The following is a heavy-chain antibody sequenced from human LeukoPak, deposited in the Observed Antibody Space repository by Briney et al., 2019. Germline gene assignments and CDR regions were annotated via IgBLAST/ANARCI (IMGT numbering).Heavy chain of an antibody. Sequence: PSETLSLTCTVSGGSISSHYWSWIRQPPGKGLEWIGYIYYSGSTNYNPSLKSRVTISVDTSKNQFSLKLSSVTAADTAVYYCATRNYDFWSGPLSGYYYYYMDVWGKGTTATVSS. V-gene: IGHV4-59*11. CDR2: IYYSGST. D-gene: IGHD3-3*01. J-gene: IGHJ6*03. CDR3: ATRNYDFWSGPLSGYYYYYMDV. CDR1: GGSISSHY.